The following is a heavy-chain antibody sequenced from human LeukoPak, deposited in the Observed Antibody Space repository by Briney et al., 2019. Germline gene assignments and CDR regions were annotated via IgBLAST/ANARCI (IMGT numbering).Heavy chain of an antibody. D-gene: IGHD6-19*01. CDR2: IYYSGST. CDR1: GGSISSYY. CDR3: ARKTYSSGWYFDY. Sequence: PSGTLSLTCTVSGGSISSYYWSWIRQPPGKGLEWIGYIYYSGSTNYNPSLKSRVTISVDTSKNQFSLKLSSVTAADTAVYYCARKTYSSGWYFDYWGQGTLVTVSS. J-gene: IGHJ4*02. V-gene: IGHV4-59*08.